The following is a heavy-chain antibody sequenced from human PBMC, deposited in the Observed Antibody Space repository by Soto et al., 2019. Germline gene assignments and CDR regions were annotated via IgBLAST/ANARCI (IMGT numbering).Heavy chain of an antibody. D-gene: IGHD6-19*01. J-gene: IGHJ1*01. CDR1: GYTFTSYG. Sequence: ASVKVSCKASGYTFTSYGISWVRQAPGQGLEWMGWISAYNGNTNYAQKLQGRVTMTTDTSTSTAYMELRSLRSDDTAVYYCARDSSSGWSAEYFQHWGQGTLVTVSS. V-gene: IGHV1-18*01. CDR2: ISAYNGNT. CDR3: ARDSSSGWSAEYFQH.